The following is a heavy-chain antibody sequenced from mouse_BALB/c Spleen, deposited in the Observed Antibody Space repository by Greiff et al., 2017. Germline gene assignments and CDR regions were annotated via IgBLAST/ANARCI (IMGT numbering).Heavy chain of an antibody. CDR2: ISSGSSTI. CDR3: ARREGDAMDY. V-gene: IGHV5-17*02. J-gene: IGHJ4*01. CDR1: GFTFSSFG. Sequence: EVMLVESGGGLVQPGGSRKLSCAASGFTFSSFGMHWVRQAPEKGLEWVAYISSGSSTIYYADTVKGRFTISRDNPKNTLFLQMTSLRSEDTAMYYCARREGDAMDYWGQGTSVTVSS.